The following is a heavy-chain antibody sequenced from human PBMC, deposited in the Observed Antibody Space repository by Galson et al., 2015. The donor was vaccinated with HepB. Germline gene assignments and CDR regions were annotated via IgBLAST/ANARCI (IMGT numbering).Heavy chain of an antibody. D-gene: IGHD2-21*01. CDR1: GFSFSSYE. CDR2: ISSGAGTT. J-gene: IGHJ4*02. V-gene: IGHV3-48*03. Sequence: SLRLSCAASGFSFSSYEMHWVRQAPGKGLEWVSYISSGAGTTFHADSVKGRFTISRDDAKSSLYLQMNSLRAEDTAVYYCVRDGIYCGGGSRHPYWGQGTLVTVSS. CDR3: VRDGIYCGGGSRHPY.